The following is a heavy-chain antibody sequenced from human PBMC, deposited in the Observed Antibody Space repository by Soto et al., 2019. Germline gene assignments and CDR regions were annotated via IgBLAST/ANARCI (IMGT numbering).Heavy chain of an antibody. CDR1: GFTFSSYE. D-gene: IGHD5-18*01. CDR2: ISSSGSTI. J-gene: IGHJ6*04. CDR3: ARDLAWGSSYGYYYYYHYYGMDV. V-gene: IGHV3-48*03. Sequence: GGSLRLSCAASGFTFSSYEMNWVRQAPGKGLEWVSYISSSGSTIYYADSVKGRFTISRDNAKNSLYLQMNSLRAEDTAVYYCARDLAWGSSYGYYYYYHYYGMDVWGKGTMVTVSS.